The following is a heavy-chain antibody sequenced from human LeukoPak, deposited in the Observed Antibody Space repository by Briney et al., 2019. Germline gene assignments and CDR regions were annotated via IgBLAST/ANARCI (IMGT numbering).Heavy chain of an antibody. CDR1: GGSISSYY. CDR2: IYYSGST. D-gene: IGHD6-13*01. Sequence: KPSETLSLTCTVSGGSISSYYWSWIRQPPGKGLEWIGYIYYSGSTNYNPSLKSRVTISVDTSKNQFSLKLSSVTAADTAVYYCARHQDLSWPIDYWGQGTLVTVSS. V-gene: IGHV4-59*08. J-gene: IGHJ4*02. CDR3: ARHQDLSWPIDY.